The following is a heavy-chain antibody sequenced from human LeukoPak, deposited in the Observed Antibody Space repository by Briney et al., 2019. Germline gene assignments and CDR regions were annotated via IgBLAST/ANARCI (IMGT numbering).Heavy chain of an antibody. D-gene: IGHD6-19*01. CDR1: GFTFSSYS. Sequence: GGSLRLSCAASGFTFSSYSMNWVRQAPGKGLEWVSSISISSSYIYYAHSLKGRFTISRDNAKNSLYLQMNSLRAEDTAVYYCARAVQSSGSGGIVYWGQGTLVTVSS. CDR3: ARAVQSSGSGGIVY. J-gene: IGHJ4*02. V-gene: IGHV3-21*01. CDR2: ISISSSYI.